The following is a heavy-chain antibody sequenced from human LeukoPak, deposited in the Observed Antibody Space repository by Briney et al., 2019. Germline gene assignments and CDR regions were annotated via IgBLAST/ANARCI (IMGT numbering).Heavy chain of an antibody. CDR3: ARGRLHYDFWSDLQAGMDV. CDR1: GGSISSGDYY. V-gene: IGHV4-30-4*01. CDR2: IYYSGST. Sequence: SETLSLTCTVSGGSISSGDYYWSWIRQPPGKGLEWIGYIYYSGSTYYNPSLKSRVTISVDTSKNQFSLKLSSVTAADTAVYYCARGRLHYDFWSDLQAGMDVWGQGTTVTVS. J-gene: IGHJ6*02. D-gene: IGHD3-3*01.